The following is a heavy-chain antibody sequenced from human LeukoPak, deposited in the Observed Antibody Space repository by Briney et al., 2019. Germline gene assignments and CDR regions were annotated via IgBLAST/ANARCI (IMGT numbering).Heavy chain of an antibody. J-gene: IGHJ4*02. D-gene: IGHD2-2*01. CDR3: ARHDVVVVPAATSNKYYFDY. V-gene: IGHV4-34*01. CDR1: GGSFSGYY. CDR2: INHSGST. Sequence: PSETLSLTCAVYGGSFSGYYWTWIRQPPGKGLEWIGEINHSGSTNYNPSLKSRVTISVDTSKNQFSLKLSSVTAADTAVYYCARHDVVVVPAATSNKYYFDYWGQGTLVTVSS.